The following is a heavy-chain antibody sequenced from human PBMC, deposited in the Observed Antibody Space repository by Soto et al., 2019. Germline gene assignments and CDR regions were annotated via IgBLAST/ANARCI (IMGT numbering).Heavy chain of an antibody. Sequence: SETMSLTGTVAGGSISSYYWRWIRQTPGKGLEWMGYIYYSGSTNYNPSLKSRVTISVDTSKNQFSLKLSSVTAADTAVYYCARWLQLVNYYYGMDVWGQGTTVTVSS. V-gene: IGHV4-59*01. D-gene: IGHD5-12*01. J-gene: IGHJ6*02. CDR3: ARWLQLVNYYYGMDV. CDR2: IYYSGST. CDR1: GGSISSYY.